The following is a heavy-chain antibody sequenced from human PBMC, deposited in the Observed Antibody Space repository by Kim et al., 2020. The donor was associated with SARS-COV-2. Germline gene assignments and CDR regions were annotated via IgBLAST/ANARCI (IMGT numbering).Heavy chain of an antibody. Sequence: SETLSLTCTVSGGSISSSSYYWGWIRQPPGKGLEWIGSIYYSGSTYYNPSLKSRVTISVDTSKNQFSLKLSSVTAADTAVYYCARHGGYSYSIDYWGQGTLVTVSS. J-gene: IGHJ4*02. CDR2: IYYSGST. V-gene: IGHV4-39*01. CDR1: GGSISSSSYY. CDR3: ARHGGYSYSIDY. D-gene: IGHD5-18*01.